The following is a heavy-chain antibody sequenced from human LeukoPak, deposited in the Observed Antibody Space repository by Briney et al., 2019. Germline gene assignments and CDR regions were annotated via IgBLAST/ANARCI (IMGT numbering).Heavy chain of an antibody. V-gene: IGHV1-69*13. D-gene: IGHD6-19*01. CDR2: IIPIFGTA. Sequence: GASVKVSCKASGGTFSSYAISWVRQTPGQGLEWMGGIIPIFGTANYAQKFQGRVTITADESTSTAYMELSSLRSEDTAVYYCARVVDIAVAGHLDYWGQGTLVTVAS. J-gene: IGHJ4*02. CDR3: ARVVDIAVAGHLDY. CDR1: GGTFSSYA.